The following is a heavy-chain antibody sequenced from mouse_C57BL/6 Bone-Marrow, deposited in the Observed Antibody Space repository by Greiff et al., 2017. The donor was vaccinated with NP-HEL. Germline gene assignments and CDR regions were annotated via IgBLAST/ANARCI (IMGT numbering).Heavy chain of an antibody. CDR3: ATYDWYFEV. J-gene: IGHJ1*03. D-gene: IGHD2-12*01. Sequence: EVKLVESEGGLVQPGSSMKLSCTASGFTFSDYYMAWVRQVPEKGLEWVANINYDGSSTYYLDSLKSRFIISRDNAKNILYLQMSSLKSEDTATYYCATYDWYFEVWGTGTTVTVSS. CDR2: INYDGSST. CDR1: GFTFSDYY. V-gene: IGHV5-16*01.